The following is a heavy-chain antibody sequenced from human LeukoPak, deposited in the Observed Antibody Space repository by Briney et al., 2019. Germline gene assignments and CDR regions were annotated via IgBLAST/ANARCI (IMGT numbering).Heavy chain of an antibody. J-gene: IGHJ4*02. CDR3: AREGAYYDFWSGSN. Sequence: SSETLSLTCTVSGGSISISSYYWGWIRQPPGKGLEWIGSIYYSGSTYYNPSLKSRVTISVDTSKNQFSLKLSSVTAADTAVYYCAREGAYYDFWSGSNWGQGTLVTVSS. V-gene: IGHV4-39*02. CDR2: IYYSGST. CDR1: GGSISISSYY. D-gene: IGHD3-3*01.